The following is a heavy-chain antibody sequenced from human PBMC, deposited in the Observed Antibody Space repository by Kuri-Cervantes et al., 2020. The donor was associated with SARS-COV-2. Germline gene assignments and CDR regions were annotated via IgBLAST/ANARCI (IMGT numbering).Heavy chain of an antibody. Sequence: GESLKISCAASGFSFSTYGMHWVRQAPGKGLEWVALLWYDGSKKYYADSVKGRFTISRDNSKNTLYLQMNNLRAEDTAVYYCASYPSYDYGDYVAVYYFDYWGQGTLVTVSS. V-gene: IGHV3-33*01. CDR1: GFSFSTYG. D-gene: IGHD4-17*01. CDR3: ASYPSYDYGDYVAVYYFDY. CDR2: LWYDGSKK. J-gene: IGHJ4*02.